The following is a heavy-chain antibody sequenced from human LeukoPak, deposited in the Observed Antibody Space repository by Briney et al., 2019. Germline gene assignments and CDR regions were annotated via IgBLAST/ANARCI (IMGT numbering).Heavy chain of an antibody. J-gene: IGHJ4*02. CDR2: IRSKANSYAT. D-gene: IGHD6-13*01. V-gene: IGHV3-73*01. CDR1: GFTFSGSA. CDR3: TSRYSSSWSQFDY. Sequence: GGSLRLXCAASGFTFSGSAMHWVRQASGKGLEWVGRIRSKANSYATAYAASVKGRFTISRDDSKNTAYLQMNSLKTEDTAVYYCTSRYSSSWSQFDYWGQGTLVTVSS.